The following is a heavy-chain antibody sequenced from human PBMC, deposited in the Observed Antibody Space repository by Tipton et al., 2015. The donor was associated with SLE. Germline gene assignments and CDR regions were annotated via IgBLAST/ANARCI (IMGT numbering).Heavy chain of an antibody. CDR3: ARHVGAGGAWSMFDY. D-gene: IGHD2/OR15-2a*01. J-gene: IGHJ4*02. CDR2: IHYSGST. Sequence: TLSLTCNVSGGSISSSYWNWIRQPPGKGLEWIAYIHYSGSTNYNPSLKSRVTILLDTSKNHFSLKLTSVTAADTALYYCARHVGAGGAWSMFDYWGQGTLVTVSS. CDR1: GGSISSSY. V-gene: IGHV4-59*08.